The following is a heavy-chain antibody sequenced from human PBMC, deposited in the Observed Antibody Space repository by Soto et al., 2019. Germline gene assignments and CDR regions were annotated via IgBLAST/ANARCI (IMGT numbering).Heavy chain of an antibody. V-gene: IGHV4-59*08. CDR3: ARRKGYVDV. Sequence: PSETLSLTCSVSGGSISNYYWTWIRQPPGKGLEWIGYIYSSGTTNYSPSLKSRVTISVDTSKNQFSLNLSSVTAADTAVYYCARRKGYVDVWGKGTTVTVSS. CDR1: GGSISNYY. CDR2: IYSSGTT. J-gene: IGHJ6*03.